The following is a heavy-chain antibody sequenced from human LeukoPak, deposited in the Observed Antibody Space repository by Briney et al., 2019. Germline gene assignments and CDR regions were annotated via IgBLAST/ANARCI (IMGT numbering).Heavy chain of an antibody. D-gene: IGHD3-22*01. J-gene: IGHJ4*02. CDR3: AKDGGGYYTWAFDY. CDR2: ISGSGGST. Sequence: LGGSLRLSCAASGFTFSSYGMSWVRQAPGKGMEWVSAISGSGGSTYYADSVKGRFTISRDNSKNTLYLQMNSLRAEDTAVYYCAKDGGGYYTWAFDYWGQGTLVTVSS. CDR1: GFTFSSYG. V-gene: IGHV3-23*01.